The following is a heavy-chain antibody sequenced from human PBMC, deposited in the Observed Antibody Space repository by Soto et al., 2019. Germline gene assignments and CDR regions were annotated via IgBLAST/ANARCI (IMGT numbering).Heavy chain of an antibody. D-gene: IGHD2-2*01. CDR1: GFTFTTYW. CDR2: IKQDGSEK. J-gene: IGHJ4*02. V-gene: IGHV3-7*05. Sequence: EVQLEESGGGLVQPGGSLRLSCAASGFTFTTYWMSWVRQAPGKVLEWVAKIKQDGSEKYYVDSVKGRFTISRDNTKKSLYLQINSLRAEDTAVYYCASRYLEYCSSASCSAPYDYWGQGTLVTVSS. CDR3: ASRYLEYCSSASCSAPYDY.